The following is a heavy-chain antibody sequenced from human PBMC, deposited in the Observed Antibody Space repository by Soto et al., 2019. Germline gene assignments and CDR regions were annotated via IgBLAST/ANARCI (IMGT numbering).Heavy chain of an antibody. CDR3: ARQGAVPGNWFDP. CDR2: IYPGDSDT. CDR1: GYSFTSYW. J-gene: IGHJ5*02. Sequence: GESLKISCKGSGYSFTSYWIGWVRQMPGKGLEWMGIIYPGDSDTRYSPSFQGQVTISADKSISTAYLHWSSLKASDTAMYYCARQGAVPGNWFDPWGQGTLVTVSS. D-gene: IGHD6-19*01. V-gene: IGHV5-51*01.